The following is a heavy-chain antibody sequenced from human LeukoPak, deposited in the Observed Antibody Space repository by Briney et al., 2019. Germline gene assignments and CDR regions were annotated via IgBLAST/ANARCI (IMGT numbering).Heavy chain of an antibody. Sequence: SETLSLTCTVSGGSISSYYWSWIRQPPGKGLEWIGYIYYSGSTNYNPSLKSRVTISVDTSKNQFSLKLSSVTAADTAVYYCARDPRGWFDPWGQGTLATVSS. V-gene: IGHV4-59*01. J-gene: IGHJ5*02. CDR3: ARDPRGWFDP. D-gene: IGHD3-10*01. CDR1: GGSISSYY. CDR2: IYYSGST.